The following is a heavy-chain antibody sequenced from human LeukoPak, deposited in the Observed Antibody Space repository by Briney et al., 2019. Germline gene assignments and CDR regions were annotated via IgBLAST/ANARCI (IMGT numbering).Heavy chain of an antibody. CDR2: ISGSGGST. J-gene: IGHJ3*02. Sequence: GGSLRLSCAASGFTFSSYTMSWVRQAPGKGLEWVSAISGSGGSTYYADSVKGRFTISRDNSKNTLYLQMNSLRAEDTAVYYCAKDPFMIWVGRAFDIWGQGTMVTVSS. V-gene: IGHV3-23*01. CDR1: GFTFSSYT. D-gene: IGHD3-16*01. CDR3: AKDPFMIWVGRAFDI.